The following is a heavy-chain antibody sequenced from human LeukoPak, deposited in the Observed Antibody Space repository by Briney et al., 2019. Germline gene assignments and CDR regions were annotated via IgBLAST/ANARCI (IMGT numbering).Heavy chain of an antibody. CDR2: IYYSGST. CDR1: GGSISSYY. D-gene: IGHD3-3*02. CDR3: ARDLSPIWYFDL. V-gene: IGHV4-59*01. J-gene: IGHJ2*01. Sequence: SETLSLTCTVSGGSISSYYWSWIRQPPGKGLEWIGYIYYSGSTNYNPSLKSRVTISVDTPKNQFSLKLSSVTAADTAVYYCARDLSPIWYFDLWGRGTLVTVSS.